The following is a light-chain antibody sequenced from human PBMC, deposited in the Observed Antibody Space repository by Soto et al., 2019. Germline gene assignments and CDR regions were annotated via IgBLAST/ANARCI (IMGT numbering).Light chain of an antibody. J-gene: IGLJ3*02. CDR2: EGS. Sequence: QAVVSQPRSVSGSPGQSITISCAGSSRDIGGYNLVSWYQQHPGKAPKLMIYEGSKRPSGTSHRFSGSKSGNTASLTVSGLQAEDEGDYYCCSYAGGNLWVFGGGTKLTVL. CDR3: CSYAGGNLWV. CDR1: SRDIGGYNL. V-gene: IGLV2-23*01.